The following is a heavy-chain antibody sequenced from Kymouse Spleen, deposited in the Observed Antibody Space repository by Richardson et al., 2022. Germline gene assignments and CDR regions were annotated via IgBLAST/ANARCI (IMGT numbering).Heavy chain of an antibody. V-gene: IGHV6-1*01. Sequence: QVQLQQSGPGLVKPSQTLSLTCAISGDSVSSNSAAWNWIRQSPSRGLEWLGRTYYRSKWYNDYAVSVKSRITINPDTSKNQFSLQLNSVTPEDTAVYYCARENGVLRYFDWLSHYYYYGMDVWGQGTTVTVSS. CDR2: TYYRSKWYN. CDR1: GDSVSSNSAA. J-gene: IGHJ6*02. CDR3: ARENGVLRYFDWLSHYYYYGMDV. D-gene: IGHD3-9*01.